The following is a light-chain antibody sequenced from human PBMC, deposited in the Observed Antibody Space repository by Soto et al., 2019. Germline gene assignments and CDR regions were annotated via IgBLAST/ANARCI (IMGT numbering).Light chain of an antibody. CDR2: GPS. J-gene: IGKJ1*01. Sequence: EIVMTQSPGTLSVSPGERATLSCRASQSVRNNLAWYQQKLGQAPRLLFYGPSMRATGVPARFSGSGTGTEFTLTISSLQSEDFAVYYCQQYNNWPWTSGQ. CDR1: QSVRNN. CDR3: QQYNNWPWT. V-gene: IGKV3-15*01.